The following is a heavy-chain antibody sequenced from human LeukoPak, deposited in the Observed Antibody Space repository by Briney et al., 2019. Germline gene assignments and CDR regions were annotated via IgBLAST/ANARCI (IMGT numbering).Heavy chain of an antibody. CDR1: GFTFSSYS. V-gene: IGHV3-48*01. D-gene: IGHD1-26*01. CDR3: ARMVGSYYGYLDY. J-gene: IGHJ4*02. Sequence: GGSLRLSCAASGFTFSSYSMNWVRQAPGKGLEWVSYISSSSSTIYYADSVKGRFTISRDNAKNSLYLQMNSLRAEDTAVYYCARMVGSYYGYLDYWGQGTLVTVSS. CDR2: ISSSSSTI.